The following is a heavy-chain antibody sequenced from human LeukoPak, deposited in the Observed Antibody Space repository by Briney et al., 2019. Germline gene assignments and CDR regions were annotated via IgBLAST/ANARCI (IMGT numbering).Heavy chain of an antibody. CDR1: GYTFTSYY. CDR3: ARWDTALNFDY. V-gene: IGHV1-46*01. J-gene: IGHJ4*02. CDR2: INPSGGST. Sequence: ASVKVSCKASGYTFTSYYMHWVRQAPGQGLEWMGIINPSGGSTSYAQKFQGRVTMTRDMSTSTVYMELSSLRSEDTAVYYCARWDTALNFDYWGQGTLVTVSS. D-gene: IGHD5-18*01.